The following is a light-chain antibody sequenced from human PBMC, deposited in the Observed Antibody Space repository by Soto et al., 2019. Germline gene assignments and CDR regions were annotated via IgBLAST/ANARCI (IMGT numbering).Light chain of an antibody. Sequence: QSVLTQPPSVSGASGQRVTISCTGSSSNIGAGYDVHWYQQLPGTAPKLLIYGNSNRPSGVPDRFSGSKSGTSASLAITGLQAEDEADYYCQSYDSSLSAHIFGTGTKLTVL. CDR1: SSNIGAGYD. CDR3: QSYDSSLSAHI. CDR2: GNS. V-gene: IGLV1-40*01. J-gene: IGLJ1*01.